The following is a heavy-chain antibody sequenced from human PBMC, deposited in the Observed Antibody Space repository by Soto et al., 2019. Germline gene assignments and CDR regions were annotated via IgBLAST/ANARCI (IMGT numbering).Heavy chain of an antibody. D-gene: IGHD2-21*01. CDR2: IIPIFGTA. CDR1: GGTFSSYA. Sequence: QVQLVQSGAEVKKPGSSVKVSCKASGGTFSSYAISWERQAPGQGLEWMGGIIPIFGTANYAQKFQGRVTITADESTSTAYMERSSLRSEDTAVYYCATAGVMERATPRAFDYWGQGTLVTVSS. V-gene: IGHV1-69*12. CDR3: ATAGVMERATPRAFDY. J-gene: IGHJ4*02.